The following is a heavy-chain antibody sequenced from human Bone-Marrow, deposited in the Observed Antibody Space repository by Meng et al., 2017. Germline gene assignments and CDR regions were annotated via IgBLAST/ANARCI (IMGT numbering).Heavy chain of an antibody. Sequence: SVKVSCKASGYTFTSYYMHWVRQAPGQGLEWMGGIIPIFGTANYAQKFQGRVTITADKSTSTAYMELSSLRSEDAAVYYCARDPEQWLVLRYFQHWGQGTLVTVSS. CDR1: GYTFTSYY. V-gene: IGHV1-69*06. J-gene: IGHJ1*01. D-gene: IGHD6-19*01. CDR3: ARDPEQWLVLRYFQH. CDR2: IIPIFGTA.